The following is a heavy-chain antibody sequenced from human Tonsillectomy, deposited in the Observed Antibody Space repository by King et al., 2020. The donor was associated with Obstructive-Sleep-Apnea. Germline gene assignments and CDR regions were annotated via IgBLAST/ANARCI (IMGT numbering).Heavy chain of an antibody. CDR2: IYPGDSDT. J-gene: IGHJ5*02. CDR3: AKSSWYEGFPQNWFDP. V-gene: IGHV5-51*01. Sequence: QLVQSGAEVKKPGESLKISCKGSGYSFTSYWIGWVRQMPGKGLEWMGIIYPGDSDTRYSPSFQGQVTISADKSISTAYLQWSSLKASDTAMYFCAKSSWYEGFPQNWFDPWGQGTLVTVSS. D-gene: IGHD6-19*01. CDR1: GYSFTSYW.